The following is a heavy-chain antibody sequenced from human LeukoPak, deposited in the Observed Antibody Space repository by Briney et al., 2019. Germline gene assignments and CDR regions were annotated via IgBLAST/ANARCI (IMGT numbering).Heavy chain of an antibody. V-gene: IGHV5-51*01. J-gene: IGHJ4*02. Sequence: GESPKISCKTSGYSLAIYWIGWVRQMPGEGLEWMGIIYLGDSDTRYSPSFQGQVTISADKSISTAYLQWGSLKASDTAIYYCATGGQQLAYFDYWGQGTLVTVSS. CDR1: GYSLAIYW. CDR2: IYLGDSDT. D-gene: IGHD6-13*01. CDR3: ATGGQQLAYFDY.